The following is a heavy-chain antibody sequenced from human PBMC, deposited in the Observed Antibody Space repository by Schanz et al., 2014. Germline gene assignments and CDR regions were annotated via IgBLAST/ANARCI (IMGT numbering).Heavy chain of an antibody. V-gene: IGHV1-18*04. CDR2: ISTYTGNT. J-gene: IGHJ3*01. D-gene: IGHD6-13*01. CDR1: GYTFTSYG. CDR3: ARNVIATGRAFDL. Sequence: QVQLVQSGTEVKKPGASVKVSCKASGYTFTSYGVSWVRQAPGQGLEWMGWISTYTGNTNYAQRRQDRVTMTTNTSTSTAYMELRSLRSDDPAVYYCARNVIATGRAFDLWGPGTMVTVS.